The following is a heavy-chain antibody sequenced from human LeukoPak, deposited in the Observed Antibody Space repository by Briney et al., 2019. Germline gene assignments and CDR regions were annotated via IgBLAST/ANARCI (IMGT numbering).Heavy chain of an antibody. CDR2: ISSGGST. J-gene: IGHJ4*02. CDR1: GFTVGSNY. V-gene: IGHV3-66*01. CDR3: SRDRTGTKSFDY. D-gene: IGHD1-1*01. Sequence: GGSLRLSCAASGFTVGSNYMSWVRQAPGKGLEWVSVISSGGSTYCADSVKGRFTISRDSSKNTLYLQMKSLRAEDTALYYCSRDRTGTKSFDYWGQGTLVTVSS.